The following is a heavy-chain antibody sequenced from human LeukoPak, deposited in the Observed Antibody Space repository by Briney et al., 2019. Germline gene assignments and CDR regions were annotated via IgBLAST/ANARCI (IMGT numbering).Heavy chain of an antibody. CDR3: PRSRDGYNFRAFDI. D-gene: IGHD5-24*01. CDR1: GYIIAAFW. J-gene: IGHJ3*02. Sequence: GESLKISCQASGYIIAAFWIGWVRQRPGKGLEWMGAVYPGDSSTTYSPSFQGLVTISADKSIGSAFLQWSSLKASDTAIYYCPRSRDGYNFRAFDIWGLGTMVTVSS. V-gene: IGHV5-51*01. CDR2: VYPGDSST.